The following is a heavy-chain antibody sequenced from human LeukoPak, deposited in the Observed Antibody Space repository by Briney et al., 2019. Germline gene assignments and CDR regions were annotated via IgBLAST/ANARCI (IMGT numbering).Heavy chain of an antibody. J-gene: IGHJ5*02. D-gene: IGHD2-2*01. V-gene: IGHV4-31*03. CDR3: ARVSCSSTSCYGDNWFDP. Sequence: TLSLTCTVSGGSISSGGYYWSWIRQHPGKGLEWIGYIYYSGSTYYNPSLKSRVTISVDTSKNQFSLKLSSVTAADTAVYYYARVSCSSTSCYGDNWFDPWGQGTLVTVSS. CDR1: GGSISSGGYY. CDR2: IYYSGST.